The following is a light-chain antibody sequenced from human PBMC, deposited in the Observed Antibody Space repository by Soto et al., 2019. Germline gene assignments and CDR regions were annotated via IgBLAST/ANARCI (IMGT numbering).Light chain of an antibody. J-gene: IGKJ1*01. CDR1: QSIFSNY. V-gene: IGKV3-20*01. CDR2: GAS. Sequence: EVMLTQSPGTLSLSPGERATLSCRASQSIFSNYLAWYQQKSGQAPRLLIYGASNRATGIPDRFSGSGSGTEFTLTIRRLEPEDFAVYYCQPYGTSPRTFGQGTKVEFK. CDR3: QPYGTSPRT.